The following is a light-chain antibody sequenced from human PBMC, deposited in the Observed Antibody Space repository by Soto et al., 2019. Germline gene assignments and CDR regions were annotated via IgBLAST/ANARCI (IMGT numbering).Light chain of an antibody. CDR2: GAS. J-gene: IGKJ5*01. CDR3: QQYSNWPLIT. CDR1: QGVSSY. V-gene: IGKV3-15*01. Sequence: EIVMTQSPVTLSVSPGEGATLSCRASQGVSSYLAWYQHKRGQAPRLLIYGASTRATGIPVRFSGSGSGTEFTLTISSLQSEDFAVYYCQQYSNWPLITFGQGTRLEIK.